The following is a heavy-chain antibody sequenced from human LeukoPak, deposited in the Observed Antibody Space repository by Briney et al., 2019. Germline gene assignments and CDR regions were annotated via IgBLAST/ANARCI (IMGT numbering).Heavy chain of an antibody. CDR3: AKSLGVGGYTRYKGFDQ. Sequence: GGSLRLSCAASGFAFNSFAMNWVRQAPGKGLEWVSSINNSDGSPHYADFVKGRFTISRDNSKNALHLQMNSLRAEDTAVCYCAKSLGVGGYTRYKGFDQWGQGTLVTVSS. CDR2: INNSDGSP. J-gene: IGHJ4*02. D-gene: IGHD3-16*02. CDR1: GFAFNSFA. V-gene: IGHV3-23*01.